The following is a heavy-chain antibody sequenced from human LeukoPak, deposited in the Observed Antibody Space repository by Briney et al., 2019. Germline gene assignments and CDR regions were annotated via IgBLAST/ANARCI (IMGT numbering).Heavy chain of an antibody. V-gene: IGHV4-39*01. J-gene: IGHJ4*02. D-gene: IGHD3-10*01. CDR2: VYYGGST. CDR3: ARLLYGSGSYSNILDS. Sequence: SETLSLTCTVSGGSISSSSYYWGWIRQPPGKGLEWIGNVYYGGSTYYNPSLKSRVTISVDTSKNQFSLKLSSVTAADTAVYYCARLLYGSGSYSNILDSWGQGTLVTVSS. CDR1: GGSISSSSYY.